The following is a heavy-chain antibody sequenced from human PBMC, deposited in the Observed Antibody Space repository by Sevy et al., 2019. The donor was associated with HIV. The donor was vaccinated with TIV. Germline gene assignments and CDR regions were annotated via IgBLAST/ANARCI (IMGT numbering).Heavy chain of an antibody. CDR3: AKDRTPYSSSSIAWFDP. V-gene: IGHV3-30*18. CDR1: GFTFSSYG. Sequence: GGSLRLSCAASGFTFSSYGMHWVRQAPGKGLEWVAVISYDGSNKYYADSVKGRFTISRDNSKNTLYLQMNSLRAEDTAVYYCAKDRTPYSSSSIAWFDPSGQGTMVTVSS. CDR2: ISYDGSNK. J-gene: IGHJ5*02. D-gene: IGHD6-6*01.